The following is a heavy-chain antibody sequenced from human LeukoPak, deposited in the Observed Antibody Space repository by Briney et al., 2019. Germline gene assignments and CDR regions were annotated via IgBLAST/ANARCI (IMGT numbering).Heavy chain of an antibody. CDR2: ISGSGGRP. CDR1: GFTFYKFV. D-gene: IGHD1-1*01. V-gene: IGHV3-23*01. Sequence: GGSLRLSCAASGFTFYKFVMTWVRQAPGSGLEWVSSISGSGGRPYYADSVKGRFTISRDNSENTLYLPMNSLRVEDTAVYYCTRRLDEWAQGSLVTVSS. CDR3: TRRLDE. J-gene: IGHJ4*02.